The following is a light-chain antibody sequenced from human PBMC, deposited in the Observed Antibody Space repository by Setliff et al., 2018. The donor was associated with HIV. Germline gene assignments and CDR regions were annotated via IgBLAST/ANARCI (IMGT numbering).Light chain of an antibody. V-gene: IGLV2-14*03. CDR1: SSDVGYYNY. J-gene: IGLJ1*01. CDR2: DVS. CDR3: SSFTTSSTFV. Sequence: LTQPASVSGSPGQSITISCTGTSSDVGYYNYVAWFQQHPGKAPKLMIYDVSKWPSGASNRFSGSKSGNTASLTISGLQAEDEADYYCSSFTTSSTFVFGTGTKV.